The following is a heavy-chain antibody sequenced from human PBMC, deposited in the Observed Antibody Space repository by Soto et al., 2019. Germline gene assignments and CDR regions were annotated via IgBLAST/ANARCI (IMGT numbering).Heavy chain of an antibody. Sequence: SLRLSCAASGFTFSSYAMSWVRQAPGKGLEWVSAISGSGGSTYYADSVKGRFTISRDNSKNTLYLQMNSLRAEDTAVYYCAKDQQRVTIFGVVHPKSAYGMDVWGQGTTVTVSS. CDR1: GFTFSSYA. V-gene: IGHV3-23*01. CDR3: AKDQQRVTIFGVVHPKSAYGMDV. J-gene: IGHJ6*02. D-gene: IGHD3-3*01. CDR2: ISGSGGST.